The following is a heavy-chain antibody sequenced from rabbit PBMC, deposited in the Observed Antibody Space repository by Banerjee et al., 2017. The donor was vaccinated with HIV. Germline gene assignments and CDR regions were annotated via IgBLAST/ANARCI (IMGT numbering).Heavy chain of an antibody. D-gene: IGHD2-1*01. J-gene: IGHJ2*01. CDR3: ANSAGDYGDAFDP. CDR2: IVTVSSGTT. CDR1: GFDFSSNA. Sequence: QSLEESGGGLVQPEGSLTLTCTASGFDFSSNAMCWVRQAPGKGLEWIACIVTVSSGTTYYASWAKGRFTITKTSSTTVTLQITSLTAADTATYFCANSAGDYGDAFDPWGPGTLVTVS. V-gene: IGHV1S40*01.